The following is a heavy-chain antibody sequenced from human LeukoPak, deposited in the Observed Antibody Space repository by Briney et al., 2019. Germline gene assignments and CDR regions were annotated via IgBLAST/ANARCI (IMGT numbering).Heavy chain of an antibody. V-gene: IGHV3-30*02. CDR1: GFTFSSYG. D-gene: IGHD3-10*01. CDR2: IRYDGSNK. J-gene: IGHJ4*02. CDR3: ARAIGRDYYGSGSYYRAPFDY. Sequence: GGSLRLSCAASGFTFSSYGMYCVRQAPGKGLEWVAFIRYDGSNKYYADSVKGRFTISRDNSKNTLYLQMNSLRAEDTAVYYCARAIGRDYYGSGSYYRAPFDYWGQGTLVTVSS.